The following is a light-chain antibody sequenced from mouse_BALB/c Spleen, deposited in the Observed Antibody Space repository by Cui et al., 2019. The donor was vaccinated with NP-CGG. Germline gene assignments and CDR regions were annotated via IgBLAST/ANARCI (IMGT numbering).Light chain of an antibody. V-gene: IGLV1*01. CDR2: GTN. CDR3: ALLYSNHWV. J-gene: IGLJ1*01. Sequence: QAVVTQESALTTSPGETVTLTCRSSTGAVTTSNYANWVQEKPDHLFTGLIGGTNNRAPGVPARFSGSLIGDKAALTITGAQTEDETIYFRALLYSNHWVFGGGTKLTVL. CDR1: TGAVTTSNY.